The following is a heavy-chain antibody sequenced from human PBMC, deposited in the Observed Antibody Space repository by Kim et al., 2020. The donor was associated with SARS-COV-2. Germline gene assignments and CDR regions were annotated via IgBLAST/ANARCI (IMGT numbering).Heavy chain of an antibody. D-gene: IGHD5-18*01. V-gene: IGHV3-7*01. Sequence: GGSLRLSCAASGFTFSSYWMSWVRQAPGKGLEWVANIKQDGSEKYYVDSVKGRFTISRDNAKNSLYLQMNSLRAEDTAVYYCASGAYSYGPPGAFDIWGQGTMVTVSS. J-gene: IGHJ3*02. CDR1: GFTFSSYW. CDR2: IKQDGSEK. CDR3: ASGAYSYGPPGAFDI.